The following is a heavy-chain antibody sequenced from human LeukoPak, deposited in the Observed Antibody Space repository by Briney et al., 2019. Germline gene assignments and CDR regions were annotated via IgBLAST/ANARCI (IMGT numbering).Heavy chain of an antibody. V-gene: IGHV1-24*01. CDR3: ARDRFLRSSTSCYAY. CDR1: GYTLTELS. CDR2: FDPEDGET. D-gene: IGHD2-2*01. J-gene: IGHJ4*02. Sequence: ASVKVSCKVSGYTLTELSMHWVRQAPGKGLEWMGGFDPEDGETIYAQKFQGRVTMTEDTSTDTAYMELSSLRSDDTAVYYCARDRFLRSSTSCYAYWGQGTLVTVSS.